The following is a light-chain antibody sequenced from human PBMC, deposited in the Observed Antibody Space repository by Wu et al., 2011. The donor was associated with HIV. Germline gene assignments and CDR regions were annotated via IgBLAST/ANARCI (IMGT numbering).Light chain of an antibody. CDR2: GAS. V-gene: IGKV3-11*01. J-gene: IGKJ4*01. Sequence: EIVLTQSPGTLSLSPGERATLSCKSSQSLNSYLAWYQQKPGQAPRLLIYGASNRATGIPARFSGSGSGTEFTLTISSMQSEDFAVYYCQQRINWPLTFGGGTKVEI. CDR1: QSLNSY. CDR3: QQRINWPLT.